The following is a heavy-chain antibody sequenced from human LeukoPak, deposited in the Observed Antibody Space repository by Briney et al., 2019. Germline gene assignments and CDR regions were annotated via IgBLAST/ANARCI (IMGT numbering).Heavy chain of an antibody. V-gene: IGHV3-23*01. J-gene: IGHJ4*02. CDR2: ISGSGDST. CDR3: AKDGYTSSLIHPGATEFDF. CDR1: KFTFSIYA. Sequence: GGSLRPSCAASKFTFSIYAMRWVRQAPGKGLEWVSAISGSGDSTYYADSVKGRFTISRDNSKNTLYLQMNSLRAEDTAVYYCAKDGYTSSLIHPGATEFDFWGQGTLVTVSS. D-gene: IGHD6-6*01.